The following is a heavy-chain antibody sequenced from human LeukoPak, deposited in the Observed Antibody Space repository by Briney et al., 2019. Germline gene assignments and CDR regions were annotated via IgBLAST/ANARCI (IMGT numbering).Heavy chain of an antibody. J-gene: IGHJ4*02. D-gene: IGHD4-23*01. CDR3: AKDHYGDNSED. V-gene: IGHV3-23*01. Sequence: GGSLRLSCAASGFTFSSYGMSWVCQAPGKGLEWVSAISGSGGSTYYADSVKGRFTISRDNSKNTLYLQMNSLRAEDTAVYYCAKDHYGDNSEDWGQGTLVTVSS. CDR1: GFTFSSYG. CDR2: ISGSGGST.